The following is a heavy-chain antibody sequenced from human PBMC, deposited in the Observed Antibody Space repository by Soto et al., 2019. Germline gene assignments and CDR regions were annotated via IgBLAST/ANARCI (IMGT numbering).Heavy chain of an antibody. CDR3: ARDDGDY. CDR2: ITENGREM. J-gene: IGHJ4*02. Sequence: EVQLVESGGGLVQPGRSLRLSCVASGFTLTIHWMKWVRQAPGKGLEWVASITENGREMYYVDSVRGRFTISRDIAKNSLFLQMSSLRAEDTAMYYCARDDGDYVGQGTLVTVSS. V-gene: IGHV3-7*03. CDR1: GFTLTIHW.